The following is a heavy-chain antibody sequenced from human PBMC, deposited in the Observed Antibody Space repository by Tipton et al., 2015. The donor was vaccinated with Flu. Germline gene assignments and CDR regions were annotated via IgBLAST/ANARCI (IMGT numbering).Heavy chain of an antibody. D-gene: IGHD4-17*01. J-gene: IGHJ5*02. CDR3: ARRDFSDYVSEPKIWFDT. Sequence: TLSLTCSVSGDSTGGAYYWAWIRQPPGKGLEWIGNSHHTGSNYRNPSRKSRDIISVVRSKNQSPLKLTSVTAAGTTIYYCARRDFSDYVSEPKIWFDTWGERTLVTVSS. CDR1: GDSTGGAYY. CDR2: SHHTGSN. V-gene: IGHV4-38-2*01.